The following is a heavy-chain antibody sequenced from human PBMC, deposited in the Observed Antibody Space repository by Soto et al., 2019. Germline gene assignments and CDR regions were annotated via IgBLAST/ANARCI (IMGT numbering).Heavy chain of an antibody. CDR3: AKAAFRRYCSGGSCYRYFDY. Sequence: EVQLVESGGVVIQPGGSLRLSCAASGFTFDDYTMHWVRQAPGKGLEWVSLISWDGTTTYYADSVKGRFTISRDNSKNSLYLQMNSPRTEDTAFYYCAKAAFRRYCSGGSCYRYFDYWGQGTLVTVSS. CDR2: ISWDGTTT. J-gene: IGHJ4*02. D-gene: IGHD2-15*01. V-gene: IGHV3-43*01. CDR1: GFTFDDYT.